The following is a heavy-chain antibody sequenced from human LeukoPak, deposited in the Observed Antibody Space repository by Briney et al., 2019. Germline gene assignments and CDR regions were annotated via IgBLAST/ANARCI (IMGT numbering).Heavy chain of an antibody. CDR1: GFSFSSYE. D-gene: IGHD3-9*01. J-gene: IGHJ5*02. Sequence: GGSLRLSCVGSGFSFSSYEMIWVRQAPGKGLEWVSYISSGGSKKYYADSVKGRFTISRDNAKKSLYLQMNSLRAEDTAVYYCAGGDSLTWNDILTGPYNWFDPWGQGTLVTVSS. CDR3: AGGDSLTWNDILTGPYNWFDP. CDR2: ISSGGSKK. V-gene: IGHV3-48*03.